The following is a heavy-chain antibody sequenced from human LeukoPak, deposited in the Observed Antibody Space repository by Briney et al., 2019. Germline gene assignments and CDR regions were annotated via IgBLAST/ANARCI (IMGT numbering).Heavy chain of an antibody. V-gene: IGHV4-39*01. D-gene: IGHD3-9*01. CDR3: ARPQDPSYYDILTGTDDAFDI. CDR1: GGSISSSSYY. Sequence: SETLSLTCTVSGGSISSSSYYWGWIRQPPGKGLEWIGSIYYSGSTYYNPSLKSRVTISVDTSKNQFSLKLSSVTAADTAVYYCARPQDPSYYDILTGTDDAFDIWGQGTMVTVSS. J-gene: IGHJ3*02. CDR2: IYYSGST.